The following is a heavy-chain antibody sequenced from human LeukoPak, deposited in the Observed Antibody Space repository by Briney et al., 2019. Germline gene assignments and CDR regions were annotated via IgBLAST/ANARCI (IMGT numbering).Heavy chain of an antibody. J-gene: IGHJ5*02. D-gene: IGHD2-2*01. Sequence: SETLSLTCAAYGGSFSGYYWSWIRQPPGKGLEWIGEINHSGSTNYNPSLKSRVTISVDTSKNQFALKLSSVTAADTAVYYCARGGRCGSTSCPADHWGQGTLVTVSS. CDR3: ARGGRCGSTSCPADH. V-gene: IGHV4-34*01. CDR1: GGSFSGYY. CDR2: INHSGST.